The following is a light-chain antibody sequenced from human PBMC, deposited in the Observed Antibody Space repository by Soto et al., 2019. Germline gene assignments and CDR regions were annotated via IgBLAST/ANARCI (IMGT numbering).Light chain of an antibody. J-gene: IGKJ5*01. Sequence: EIVVTQSPATLSVSPGERVTLSCRTSQTVNSKLAWYQQQPGQAPRLLIHGASTRATDIPARFSGSGSGTEFTLTISSLQSEDFAIYYCQHYNIWPPITFGQGTRLEIK. CDR2: GAS. CDR3: QHYNIWPPIT. CDR1: QTVNSK. V-gene: IGKV3-15*01.